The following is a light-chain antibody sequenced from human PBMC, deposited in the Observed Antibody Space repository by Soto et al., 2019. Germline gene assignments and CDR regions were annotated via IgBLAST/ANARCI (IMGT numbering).Light chain of an antibody. Sequence: DIQMTQSPSTLSASVGDRVTITCRASQSISDSLAWYQQKPGNAPKLLIYEAANLKSGVPSRFSGSGSGTEYTLTISRLQPDDFASYYCQQYNGYWTFGQGTKVEIK. V-gene: IGKV1-5*03. J-gene: IGKJ1*01. CDR3: QQYNGYWT. CDR2: EAA. CDR1: QSISDS.